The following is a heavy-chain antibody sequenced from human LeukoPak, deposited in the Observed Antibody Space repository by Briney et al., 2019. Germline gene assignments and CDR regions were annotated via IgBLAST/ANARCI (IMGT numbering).Heavy chain of an antibody. V-gene: IGHV4-59*01. J-gene: IGHJ3*02. Sequence: PPETLSLTCTVSGGSISSYYWSWIRQPPGKGLEWIGYIYYSGSTNYNPSLKSRVTISVDTSKNQFSLKLSSVTAADTAVYYCARFTYDFWSGYDDAFDIWGQGTMVTVSS. D-gene: IGHD3-3*01. CDR3: ARFTYDFWSGYDDAFDI. CDR1: GGSISSYY. CDR2: IYYSGST.